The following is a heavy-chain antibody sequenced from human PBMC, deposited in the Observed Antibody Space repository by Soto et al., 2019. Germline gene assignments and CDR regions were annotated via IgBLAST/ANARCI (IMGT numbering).Heavy chain of an antibody. Sequence: PSETLSLTCAVYGGSFIGYYWSWSRQPPGKGLEWIGEINHSGSTNYNPSLKSRVTISVDTSKNQFSLKLSSVTAADTAVYYCARGLLWRCGSGGSCRRINWFDPWGQGTLVTVSS. CDR1: GGSFIGYY. CDR2: INHSGST. CDR3: ARGLLWRCGSGGSCRRINWFDP. D-gene: IGHD2-15*01. V-gene: IGHV4-34*01. J-gene: IGHJ5*02.